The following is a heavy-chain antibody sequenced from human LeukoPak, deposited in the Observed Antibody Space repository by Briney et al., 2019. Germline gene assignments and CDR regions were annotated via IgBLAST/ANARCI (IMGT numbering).Heavy chain of an antibody. V-gene: IGHV3-21*01. J-gene: IGHJ4*02. CDR2: ISSSSSYI. CDR1: GFTFSSYS. Sequence: PGGSLRLSCAASGFTFSSYSMTWVRQAPGKGLEWVSSISSSSSYIYYADSVKGRFTISRDNAKNSLYLQMNSLRAEDTAVYYCARDYDILTGPDYWGQGTLVTVSS. D-gene: IGHD3-9*01. CDR3: ARDYDILTGPDY.